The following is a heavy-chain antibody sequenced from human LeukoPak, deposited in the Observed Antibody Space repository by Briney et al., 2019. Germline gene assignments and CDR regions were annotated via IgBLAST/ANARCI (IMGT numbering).Heavy chain of an antibody. CDR1: GGSISSSSYY. V-gene: IGHV4-39*07. CDR3: ARDPPEYYFDY. D-gene: IGHD1-14*01. CDR2: IYYSGST. Sequence: SQTLSLTCTVSGGSISSSSYYWGWIRQPPGKGLEWIGSIYYSGSTYYNPSLKSRVTISVDTSKNQFSLKLSSVTAADTAVYYCARDPPEYYFDYWGQGTLVTVSS. J-gene: IGHJ4*02.